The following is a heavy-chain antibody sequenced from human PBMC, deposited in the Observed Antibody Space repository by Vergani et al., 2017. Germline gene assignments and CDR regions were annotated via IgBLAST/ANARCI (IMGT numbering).Heavy chain of an antibody. J-gene: IGHJ4*02. Sequence: QITLKESGPTLLKPTQTLTLTCTFSGFSLSTSGVGVGWIRQPPGKALEWLALIYWDDDKRYSPSLKSRLTITQDTSKNQVVLTLTNMDPVDTATYYCAHSLPALWLLDWGQGTLVTVSS. CDR2: IYWDDDK. CDR1: GFSLSTSGVG. V-gene: IGHV2-5*02. D-gene: IGHD3-10*01. CDR3: AHSLPALWLLD.